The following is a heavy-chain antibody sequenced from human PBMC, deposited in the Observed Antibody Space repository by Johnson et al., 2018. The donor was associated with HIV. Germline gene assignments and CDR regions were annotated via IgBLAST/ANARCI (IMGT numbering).Heavy chain of an antibody. CDR2: IYIGGNT. J-gene: IGHJ3*01. CDR1: ALSVSTNY. CDR3: ATLWFGEVSVYDAFDV. Sequence: VQLVESGGGVVQPGRSLRLSCAASALSVSTNYISWVRQAPGKGLEWISVIYIGGNTSYADSVQGRFTSSRDNSKNTLYLQMNSLRPEDSAVYYCATLWFGEVSVYDAFDVWGQGTMVTVSS. V-gene: IGHV3-66*02. D-gene: IGHD3-10*01.